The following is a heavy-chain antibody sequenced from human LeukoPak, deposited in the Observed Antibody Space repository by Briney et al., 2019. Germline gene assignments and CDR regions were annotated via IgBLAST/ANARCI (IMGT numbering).Heavy chain of an antibody. CDR2: ISGGST. CDR1: GLTFSNYA. CDR3: AKLGIAVAGGDAFDI. V-gene: IGHV3-23*01. Sequence: GGSLRLSCAASGLTFSNYAMSWVRQAPGKGLEWVSAISGGSTYYADSVKGRFTISRDNPKIKLYLQMNSLRAEDTAVYYCAKLGIAVAGGDAFDIWGQGTMVTVSS. D-gene: IGHD6-19*01. J-gene: IGHJ3*02.